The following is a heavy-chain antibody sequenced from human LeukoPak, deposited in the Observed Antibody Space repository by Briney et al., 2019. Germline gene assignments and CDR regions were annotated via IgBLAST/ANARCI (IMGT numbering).Heavy chain of an antibody. CDR2: IHYSGST. CDR3: ARPDCSGGSCYTPGGDWYDP. CDR1: GGSISRSAYY. V-gene: IGHV4-39*01. D-gene: IGHD2-15*01. Sequence: SETLSLTCTVSGGSISRSAYYWGWIRQPPGTGLEWIGSIHYSGSTDYKPSLKSRVTISVDTSKNQFSLKLTSVTAADTAVYYCARPDCSGGSCYTPGGDWYDPWGQGTLVTVSS. J-gene: IGHJ5*02.